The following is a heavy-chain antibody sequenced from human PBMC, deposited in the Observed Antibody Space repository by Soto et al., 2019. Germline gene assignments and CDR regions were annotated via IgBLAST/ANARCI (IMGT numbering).Heavy chain of an antibody. CDR2: ISSSSSYI. D-gene: IGHD3-22*01. Sequence: EVLLVESGGGLVKPGGSLRLSFAASGFTFSSYSMNWVRQAPGKGREWVSSISSSSSYIYYADSVKGRFTISRDNAKKSLYLQMNRLRAEDTAVYYCARVRYYDSSGYQNAFDIWGQGTMVTVSS. CDR3: ARVRYYDSSGYQNAFDI. CDR1: GFTFSSYS. J-gene: IGHJ3*02. V-gene: IGHV3-21*01.